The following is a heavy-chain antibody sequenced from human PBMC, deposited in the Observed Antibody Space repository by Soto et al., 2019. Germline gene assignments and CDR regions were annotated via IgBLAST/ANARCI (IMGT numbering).Heavy chain of an antibody. D-gene: IGHD3-3*02. CDR1: GDSVSSNSAA. Sequence: QSQTLSLTCAISGDSVSSNSAAWNWIRQSPSRGLEWLGRTYYRSKWYNDYAVSVKSRITINPDTSKNQFSLQLNSVTPEDTAVYYCARDAYIFTGYYYYYMDVWGKGTTVTVSS. V-gene: IGHV6-1*01. J-gene: IGHJ6*03. CDR2: TYYRSKWYN. CDR3: ARDAYIFTGYYYYYMDV.